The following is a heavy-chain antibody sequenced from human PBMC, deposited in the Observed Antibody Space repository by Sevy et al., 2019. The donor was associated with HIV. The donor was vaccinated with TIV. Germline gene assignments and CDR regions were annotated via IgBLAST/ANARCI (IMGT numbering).Heavy chain of an antibody. CDR1: GFTFSNAW. CDR2: IKSKTDGGTT. J-gene: IGHJ3*02. V-gene: IGHV3-15*01. Sequence: GGSLRLSCAASGFTFSNAWMSWVRQAPGKGLEWVGRIKSKTDGGTTGYAAPVKGRFTISRDDSKNTLYLQMNSLKTEDTAVYYCTTVRLLWFGELTPNDAFDIWGQGTMVTVSS. CDR3: TTVRLLWFGELTPNDAFDI. D-gene: IGHD3-10*01.